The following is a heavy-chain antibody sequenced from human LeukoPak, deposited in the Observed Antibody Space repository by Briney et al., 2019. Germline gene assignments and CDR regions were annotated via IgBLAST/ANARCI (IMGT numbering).Heavy chain of an antibody. CDR2: IWYDGSNK. V-gene: IGHV3-33*06. CDR1: GFTFSSYG. CDR3: AKDPNTAPYLDAFDI. D-gene: IGHD5-18*01. J-gene: IGHJ3*02. Sequence: PGGSLRLSCAASGFTFSSYGMHWVRQAPGRGLEWVAVIWYDGSNKYYADSVKGRFTISRDNSKNTLYLQMNSLRAEDTAVYYCAKDPNTAPYLDAFDIWGQGTMVTVSS.